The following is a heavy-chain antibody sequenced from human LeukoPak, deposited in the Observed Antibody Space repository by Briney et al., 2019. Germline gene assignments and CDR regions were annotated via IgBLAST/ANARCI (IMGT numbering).Heavy chain of an antibody. Sequence: GSLRLSCAASGLTFSDYSLNWVRQAPGKGLEWVSSISSGSGHIYYAESVRGRFTISRDNAKNSLFLEMNSLSAEDTAVYYCAGGSSTNSSYFAYWGQGTVVTVSS. CDR1: GLTFSDYS. D-gene: IGHD6-13*01. CDR3: AGGSSTNSSYFAY. CDR2: ISSGSGHI. J-gene: IGHJ4*02. V-gene: IGHV3-21*01.